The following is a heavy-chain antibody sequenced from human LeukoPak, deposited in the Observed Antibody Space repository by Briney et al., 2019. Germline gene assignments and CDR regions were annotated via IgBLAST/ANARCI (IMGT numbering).Heavy chain of an antibody. CDR1: GGSLGSYY. CDR2: ILYSGST. V-gene: IGHV4-59*01. J-gene: IGHJ4*02. CDR3: ATLAGRWLQY. D-gene: IGHD5-24*01. Sequence: SETLSLTCTVSGGSLGSYYWSWVRQPPGKGLEWIGYILYSGSTNYNPSLTSRVTVSLDTSKNQFSLRLSSVTAADTAVYYCATLAGRWLQYWGQGTLVTVSS.